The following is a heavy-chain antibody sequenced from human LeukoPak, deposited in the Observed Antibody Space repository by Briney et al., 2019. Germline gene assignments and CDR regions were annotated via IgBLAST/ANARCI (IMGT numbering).Heavy chain of an antibody. CDR3: ARAHSSGWHFYYFDY. V-gene: IGHV1-18*01. D-gene: IGHD6-19*01. CDR1: GYTFTSYG. Sequence: ASVKVSCKASGYTFTSYGISWVRQAPGQGLEWMGWISAYNGNTNYAQKLQGRVTMTTDTSTSTAYMELRSLRSDDTAVYYCARAHSSGWHFYYFDYWGQGTLVTVSS. CDR2: ISAYNGNT. J-gene: IGHJ4*02.